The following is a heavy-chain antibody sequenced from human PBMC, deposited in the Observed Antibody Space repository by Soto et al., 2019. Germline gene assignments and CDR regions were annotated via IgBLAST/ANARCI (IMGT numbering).Heavy chain of an antibody. Sequence: QVQLVQSGAEVKKPGSSVKVSCKASGGTFSSYAISWVRQAPGQGLEWMGGIIPIFGTANYAQKFQGRVTITADESTSTAYMELSSLMCEDTAVDYCAGVGGYCSSTSCYYYYYGMDVWGQGTTVTVSS. CDR2: IIPIFGTA. J-gene: IGHJ6*02. CDR1: GGTFSSYA. CDR3: AGVGGYCSSTSCYYYYYGMDV. D-gene: IGHD2-2*01. V-gene: IGHV1-69*01.